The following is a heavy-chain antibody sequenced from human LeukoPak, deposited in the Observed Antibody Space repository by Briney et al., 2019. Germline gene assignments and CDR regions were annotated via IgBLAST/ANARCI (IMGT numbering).Heavy chain of an antibody. V-gene: IGHV3-11*01. CDR3: AREFRYYDILTGYHPPSHYFDY. J-gene: IGHJ4*02. D-gene: IGHD3-9*01. Sequence: PGGSLRLSCAASGFTFGDYYMSWIRQAPGNGLEWVSYISSSGSTIYYADSVKGRFTISRDNAKNSLYLQMNSLRAEDTAVYYCAREFRYYDILTGYHPPSHYFDYWGQGTLVTVSS. CDR1: GFTFGDYY. CDR2: ISSSGSTI.